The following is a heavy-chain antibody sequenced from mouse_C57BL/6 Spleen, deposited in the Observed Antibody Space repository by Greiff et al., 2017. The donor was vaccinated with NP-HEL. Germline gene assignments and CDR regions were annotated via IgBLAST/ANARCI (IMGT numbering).Heavy chain of an antibody. CDR1: GYTFTSYW. CDR3: ARRGDRWYFDV. D-gene: IGHD3-3*01. V-gene: IGHV1-69*01. Sequence: QVQLQQPGAELVMPGASVKLSCKASGYTFTSYWMHWVKQRPGQGLEWIGEIDPSDSYTNYNQQFKGKSTLTVDKSSSTAYMQLSSLTSEDAAVYYCARRGDRWYFDVWGTGTTVTVSS. J-gene: IGHJ1*03. CDR2: IDPSDSYT.